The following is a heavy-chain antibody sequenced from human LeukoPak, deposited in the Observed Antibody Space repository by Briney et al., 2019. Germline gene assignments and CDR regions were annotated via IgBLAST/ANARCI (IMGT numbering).Heavy chain of an antibody. CDR1: GFTFSSHA. CDR2: ISSSGDAT. V-gene: IGHV3-23*01. D-gene: IGHD3-22*01. CDR3: ATQNFYRSRSYYYYFDF. J-gene: IGHJ4*02. Sequence: GGSLRLSCAASGFTFSSHAMSWVRQAPGRGLEWVSGISSSGDATYYADSVRGRFTISRDNSRNTLYLQINSLRAEDTAAYYFATQNFYRSRSYYYYFDFWGQGTLVTVPS.